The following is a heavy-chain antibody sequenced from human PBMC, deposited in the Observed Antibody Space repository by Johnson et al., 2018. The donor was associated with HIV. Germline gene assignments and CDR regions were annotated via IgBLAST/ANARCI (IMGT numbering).Heavy chain of an antibody. CDR3: ARGIHTGYCSGGSCYGARAFDS. Sequence: QPGGSLRLSCAASGFIVSNNYMNWVRQTPGKGLEWVSIMHRDGTTYYAASVKGRLTIPSDNSNNTLYLQMNSLRAEDTAVYYCARGIHTGYCSGGSCYGARAFDSWGQGTMVTVSS. J-gene: IGHJ3*02. CDR2: MHRDGTT. CDR1: GFIVSNNY. D-gene: IGHD2-15*01. V-gene: IGHV3-66*01.